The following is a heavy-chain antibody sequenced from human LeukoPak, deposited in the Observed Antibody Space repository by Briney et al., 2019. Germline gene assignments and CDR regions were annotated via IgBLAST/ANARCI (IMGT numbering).Heavy chain of an antibody. CDR2: ISSSGSTI. CDR1: GFTFSSYE. J-gene: IGHJ4*02. CDR3: ARDGYSYGYEVDY. Sequence: PGGSLRLSCAASGFTFSSYEMNWVRQAPGKGLEWVSYISSSGSTIYYADSVKGRFTISRDNAKNSLYLQMNSLGAEDTAVYYCARDGYSYGYEVDYWGQGTLVTVSS. V-gene: IGHV3-48*03. D-gene: IGHD5-18*01.